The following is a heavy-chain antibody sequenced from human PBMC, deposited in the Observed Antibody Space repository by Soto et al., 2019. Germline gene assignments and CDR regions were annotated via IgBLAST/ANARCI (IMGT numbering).Heavy chain of an antibody. CDR3: AKDIRVRAWYYYYGMDV. CDR1: GFTFDDYA. V-gene: IGHV3-9*01. CDR2: ISWNSGSI. D-gene: IGHD3-10*01. J-gene: IGHJ6*02. Sequence: EVQLVESGGGLVQPGRSLRLSCAASGFTFDDYAMHWVRQAPGKGLEWVAGISWNSGSIGYADSVKGRFTISRDNAKNYLYLQMNSLRAEDTALYYCAKDIRVRAWYYYYGMDVWGQGTTVTVSS.